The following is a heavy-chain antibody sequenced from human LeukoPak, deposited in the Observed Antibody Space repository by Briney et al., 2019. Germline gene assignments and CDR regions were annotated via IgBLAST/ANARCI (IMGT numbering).Heavy chain of an antibody. J-gene: IGHJ4*02. V-gene: IGHV1-69*13. CDR3: ARDRGSTRLWFGDIPPPAFDY. CDR2: IIPIFGTA. Sequence: SVKVSCKASGGTFSSYAISWVRQAPGQGLEWMGGIIPIFGTANYAQKFQGRVTITADESTSTAYMELSSLRSEDTAVYYCARDRGSTRLWFGDIPPPAFDYWGQGTLVTVSS. D-gene: IGHD3-10*01. CDR1: GGTFSSYA.